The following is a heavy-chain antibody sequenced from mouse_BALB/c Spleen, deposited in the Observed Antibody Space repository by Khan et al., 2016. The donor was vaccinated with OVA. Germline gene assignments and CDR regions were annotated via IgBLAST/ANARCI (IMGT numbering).Heavy chain of an antibody. D-gene: IGHD1-2*01. J-gene: IGHJ3*01. Sequence: QVQLKESGPGLVAPSQSLSITCTVSEFSLTDYGVNWVRQPPGKGLEWLGMIWGDGSTDYNSALKSRLSISKDNSKSQVFLKMNSLQTDDTASYYCTRELRLGGFAYWGQGTLVTVSA. CDR1: EFSLTDYG. CDR2: IWGDGST. CDR3: TRELRLGGFAY. V-gene: IGHV2-6-7*01.